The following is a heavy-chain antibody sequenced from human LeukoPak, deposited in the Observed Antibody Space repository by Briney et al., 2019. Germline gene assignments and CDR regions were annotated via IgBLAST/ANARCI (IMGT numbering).Heavy chain of an antibody. J-gene: IGHJ4*02. D-gene: IGHD2-15*01. Sequence: PGGSLRLSCAASGFAFRKYSIHWVRQAPGKGLEWVSGTSDSGGTTHYADSVKGRFTISRDNSKNTLYLQMSSLRGEDTAVYYCARMPGGSYYHRLDSWGQGTLVTVSS. CDR2: TSDSGGTT. CDR3: ARMPGGSYYHRLDS. CDR1: GFAFRKYS. V-gene: IGHV3-23*01.